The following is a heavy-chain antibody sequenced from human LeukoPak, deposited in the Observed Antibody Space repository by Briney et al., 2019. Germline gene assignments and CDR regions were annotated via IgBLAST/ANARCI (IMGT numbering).Heavy chain of an antibody. V-gene: IGHV4-59*01. CDR3: ARGHCGSGTGTYPI. Sequence: SETLSLTCTVSGGSISPYYWSWLRQAPGKGLEWIGYIYYSGSTNYNPSLKSRVTISVDTSKNQFSLKLSSVTAADTAVYYCARGHCGSGTGTYPIWGQGTLVTVSS. CDR2: IYYSGST. J-gene: IGHJ4*02. CDR1: GGSISPYY. D-gene: IGHD3-10*01.